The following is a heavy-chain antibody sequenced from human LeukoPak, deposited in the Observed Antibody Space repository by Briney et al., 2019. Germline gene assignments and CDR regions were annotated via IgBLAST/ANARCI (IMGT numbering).Heavy chain of an antibody. CDR1: GFTFSSYA. CDR3: AKGYRSSGGYFDY. D-gene: IGHD6-13*01. Sequence: GGSLRLSCAASGFTFSSYAMSWVRQAPGKGLEWVSAISGSGGSTYYADSVKGRFTISRDNSKKTLYLQMNSLRAEDTAVYYCAKGYRSSGGYFDYWGQGTLVTVSS. J-gene: IGHJ4*02. CDR2: ISGSGGST. V-gene: IGHV3-23*01.